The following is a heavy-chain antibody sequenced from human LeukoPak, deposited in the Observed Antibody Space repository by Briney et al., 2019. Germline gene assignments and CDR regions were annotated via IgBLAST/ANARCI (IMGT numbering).Heavy chain of an antibody. D-gene: IGHD3-10*01. CDR1: GFTFSSYS. Sequence: GGSLRLSCAASGFTFSSYSMNWVRQAPGKGLEWVSYISSSSSTIYYADSVKGRFTISRDNAKNSLYLQMNSLRAEDTAVYYCARFGGSGSYYLFDYWGQGTLVTVSS. J-gene: IGHJ4*02. V-gene: IGHV3-48*01. CDR3: ARFGGSGSYYLFDY. CDR2: ISSSSSTI.